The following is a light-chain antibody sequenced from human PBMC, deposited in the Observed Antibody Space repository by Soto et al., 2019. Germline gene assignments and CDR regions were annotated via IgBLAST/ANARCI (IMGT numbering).Light chain of an antibody. CDR3: LAWDNSLNGYV. Sequence: QSVLTQPPSTSGTPGQRVTISCSGSSSNIGSNTVNWYQQLPGTAPKVLIYSINQRPSGVPDRFSASKSGTSASLAISGLQSEDEADYYCLAWDNSLNGYVFGTGTQLTVL. V-gene: IGLV1-44*01. CDR2: SIN. J-gene: IGLJ1*01. CDR1: SSNIGSNT.